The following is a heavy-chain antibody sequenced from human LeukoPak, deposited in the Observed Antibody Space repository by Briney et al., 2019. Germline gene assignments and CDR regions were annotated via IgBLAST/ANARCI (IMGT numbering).Heavy chain of an antibody. V-gene: IGHV4-39*01. D-gene: IGHD3-22*01. CDR1: GGSISSISYY. CDR2: IYYSGSP. J-gene: IGHJ4*02. CDR3: ARQNYYESSGTFDY. Sequence: SETLSLTCTVSGGSISSISYYWGWVRQPPGKGLEWIGSIYYSGSPYYNPSLKSRVTISVDTSKNQFPLKLSSVTAADTTVYYCARQNYYESSGTFDYWGQGTLVTVSS.